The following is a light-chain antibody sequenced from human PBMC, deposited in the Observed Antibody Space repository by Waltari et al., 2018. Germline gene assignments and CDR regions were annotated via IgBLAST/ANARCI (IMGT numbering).Light chain of an antibody. V-gene: IGKV1-39*01. CDR2: AAS. CDR1: QSISSY. CDR3: QQSYSTPRFT. Sequence: DIQMTQSPSSLSASVGDRVTITCRASQSISSYLNWYQQKPGKAPKPRIYAASSLQSGVPSRFSGSGSGTDFTLTISSLQPEDFATYYCQQSYSTPRFTFGPGTKVDIK. J-gene: IGKJ3*01.